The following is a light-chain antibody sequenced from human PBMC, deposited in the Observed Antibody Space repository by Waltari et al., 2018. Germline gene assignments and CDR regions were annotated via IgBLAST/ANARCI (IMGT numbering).Light chain of an antibody. CDR1: SSDVGDYDF. CDR2: DVN. V-gene: IGLV2-11*01. Sequence: QSALTQPRSVSGSPGQSVTISCTGTSSDVGDYDFASWYQHHPDKAPKLIIYDVNKRPSGVPDRFSGSKSDNTASLTISGLQAEDEADYYCCSYAGTYINYVFGSGTTVTVL. CDR3: CSYAGTYINYV. J-gene: IGLJ1*01.